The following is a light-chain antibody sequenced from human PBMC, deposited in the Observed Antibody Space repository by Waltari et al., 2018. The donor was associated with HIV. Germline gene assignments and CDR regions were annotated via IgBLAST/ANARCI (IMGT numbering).Light chain of an antibody. V-gene: IGLV4-69*01. CDR2: LNSNGSH. Sequence: QLVLTQSPSASASLGAPVKPTCTPSSGHSSYALVCHQQQPEKGPRYVMKLNSNGSHSKGAGSPDRFSGSSSGAERYLTISSLQSEDEADYYCQTWGTGIVVFGGGTKLTVL. CDR3: QTWGTGIVV. CDR1: SGHSSYA. J-gene: IGLJ2*01.